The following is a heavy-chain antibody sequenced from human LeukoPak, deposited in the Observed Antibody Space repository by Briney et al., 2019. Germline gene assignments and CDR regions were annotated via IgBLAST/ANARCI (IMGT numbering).Heavy chain of an antibody. V-gene: IGHV1-69*13. CDR1: GGTFSSYA. D-gene: IGHD5-18*01. J-gene: IGHJ4*02. CDR2: IIPIFGTA. Sequence: GASVKVSCKASGGTFSSYAISWVRQAPGQGLEWMGGIIPIFGTANYAQKFQGRVTITADESTCTAYMELSSLRSEDTAVYYCARGYSYGVFDYWGQGTLVTVSS. CDR3: ARGYSYGVFDY.